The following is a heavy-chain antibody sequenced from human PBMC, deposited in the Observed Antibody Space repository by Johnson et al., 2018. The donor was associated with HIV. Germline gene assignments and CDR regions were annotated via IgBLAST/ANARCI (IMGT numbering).Heavy chain of an antibody. V-gene: IGHV3-9*01. CDR1: GITFDDYA. D-gene: IGHD6-6*01. Sequence: VQLVESGGGLVQPGKSLRLSCGVSGITFDDYAMHWVRQAPGKGLEWVSAISWSSGSICYADSVQGRFTISRDNAKNSLYLQMNSLRAEDTALYYCARALPYSSSHTDAFDIWGQGTMVTVSS. J-gene: IGHJ3*02. CDR2: ISWSSGSI. CDR3: ARALPYSSSHTDAFDI.